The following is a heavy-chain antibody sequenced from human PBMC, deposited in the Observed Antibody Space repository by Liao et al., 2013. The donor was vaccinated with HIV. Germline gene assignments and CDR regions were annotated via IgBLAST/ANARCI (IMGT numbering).Heavy chain of an antibody. CDR1: GGSISSGSYY. CDR2: IYTSGST. V-gene: IGHV4-61*02. D-gene: IGHD3-16*01. CDR3: ARAGGALWPVFDI. Sequence: QVQLQESGPGLVKPSQTLSLTCTVSGGSISSGSYYWSWIRQPAGKGLEWIGRIYTSGSTDYNPSLKSRVAMSLDTSDNHFSLTLRSATAADTAVYYCARAGGALWPVFDIWGQGTSGHRLF. J-gene: IGHJ3*02.